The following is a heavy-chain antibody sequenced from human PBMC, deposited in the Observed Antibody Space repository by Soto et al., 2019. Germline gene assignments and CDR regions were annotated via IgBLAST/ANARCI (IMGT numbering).Heavy chain of an antibody. CDR2: IHSDGSST. J-gene: IGHJ4*02. V-gene: IGHV3-74*01. D-gene: IGHD3-10*01. CDR1: GFTFSRYW. CDR3: AGVLPWDSGSGSYYDY. Sequence: EVQLVESGGGLVQPGGSLRLSCAASGFTFSRYWMHWVRQAPGKGLEWVSRIHSDGSSTTYADSVKGRFTISRDNAKNTLYLQMNSLRAEDTAVYYCAGVLPWDSGSGSYYDYWGQGTLVTVSS.